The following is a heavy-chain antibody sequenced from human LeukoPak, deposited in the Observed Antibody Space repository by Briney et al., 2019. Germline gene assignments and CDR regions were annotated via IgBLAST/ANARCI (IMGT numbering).Heavy chain of an antibody. CDR3: AKDYSSGWYGAFDY. CDR2: ISWNSGSI. Sequence: PGGPLRLSCAASGFTFVDYAMHWVRQAPGKGLEWVSGISWNSGSIGYADSVKGRFTISRDNAKNSLYLQMNSLRAEDTALYYCAKDYSSGWYGAFDYWGQGTLVTVSS. V-gene: IGHV3-9*01. D-gene: IGHD6-19*01. CDR1: GFTFVDYA. J-gene: IGHJ4*02.